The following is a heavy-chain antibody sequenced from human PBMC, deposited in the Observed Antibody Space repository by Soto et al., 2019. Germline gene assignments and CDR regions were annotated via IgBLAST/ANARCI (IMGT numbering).Heavy chain of an antibody. CDR2: IGTQHDT. V-gene: IGHV3-13*01. CDR3: ARQASYWHGGGGWFDP. D-gene: IGHD2-8*02. J-gene: IGHJ5*02. CDR1: GFTFSAYD. Sequence: EVQLVESGGGLVQPGGSLRLSCVASGFTFSAYDMHWVRQATGKGLEWVAAIGTQHDTYYPDSVKGRFTISRENAKNSLYLQMSSLPAGDTAVYYCARQASYWHGGGGWFDPWGQGTLVTVSS.